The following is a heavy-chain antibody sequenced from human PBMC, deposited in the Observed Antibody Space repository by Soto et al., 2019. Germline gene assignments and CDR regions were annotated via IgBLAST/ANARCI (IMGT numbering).Heavy chain of an antibody. V-gene: IGHV4-34*01. Sequence: QVQLQQWGAGLLKPSETLSLTCAVYGGSFSGYYWCWIRQPPGKGLEWIGEINHSGSTNYNPSLKSRVTISVDTSKNQFSLKLSSVTAADAAVYYCARGQSSLLLDCWGQGVLVTVSS. J-gene: IGHJ4*02. D-gene: IGHD2-8*02. CDR1: GGSFSGYY. CDR3: ARGQSSLLLDC. CDR2: INHSGST.